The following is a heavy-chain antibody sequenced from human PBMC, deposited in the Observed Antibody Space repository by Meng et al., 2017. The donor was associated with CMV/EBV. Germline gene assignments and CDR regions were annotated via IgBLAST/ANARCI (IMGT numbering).Heavy chain of an antibody. CDR2: INPDSGAT. D-gene: IGHD3-22*01. J-gene: IGHJ4*02. CDR3: ARGQYYYDSSGYFY. Sequence: ASVKVSCKASGYPFIAYYMHWVRQAPGQGLEWMGWINPDSGATNFARNLQGRVTMTRDTSISTAYMELSGLTFDDTAVYYCARGQYYYDSSGYFYWGQGTLVTVSS. V-gene: IGHV1-2*02. CDR1: GYPFIAYY.